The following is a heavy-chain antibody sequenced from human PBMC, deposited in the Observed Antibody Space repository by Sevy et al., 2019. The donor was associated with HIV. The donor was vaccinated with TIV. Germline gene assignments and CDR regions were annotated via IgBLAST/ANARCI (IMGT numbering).Heavy chain of an antibody. CDR3: ARDDHWAFDY. V-gene: IGHV3-48*01. D-gene: IGHD7-27*01. CDR1: GFSFSSYS. J-gene: IGHJ4*02. CDR2: ISSSSGTI. Sequence: GGSLRLSCVTSGFSFSSYSMNWVRQAPGKGLEWVSYISSSSGTIRYADSVKGRLTISRDNAKNSLFLQMNSLRAEDTAVYYCARDDHWAFDYWGQGALVNVSS.